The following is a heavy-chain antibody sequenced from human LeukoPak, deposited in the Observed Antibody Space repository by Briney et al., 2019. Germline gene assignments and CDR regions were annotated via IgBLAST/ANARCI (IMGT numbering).Heavy chain of an antibody. CDR2: ISTGDST. Sequence: PGGSLRLSCAASGFTFSNYAMSWVRQAPGKGLEWISSISTGDSTYYADSVKGRFTISRDNSKNTLSLQMNSLRAEDTAIYYCARVWRGNYYDYWGQGTLVIVSS. CDR1: GFTFSNYA. D-gene: IGHD1-1*01. J-gene: IGHJ4*02. CDR3: ARVWRGNYYDY. V-gene: IGHV3-23*01.